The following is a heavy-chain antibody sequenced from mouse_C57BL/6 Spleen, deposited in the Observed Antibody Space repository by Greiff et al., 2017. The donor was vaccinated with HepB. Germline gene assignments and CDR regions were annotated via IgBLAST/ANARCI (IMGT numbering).Heavy chain of an antibody. CDR3: ARHYDYLFAY. V-gene: IGHV1-69*01. CDR1: GYTFTSYW. J-gene: IGHJ3*01. D-gene: IGHD2-4*01. CDR2: IDPSDSYT. Sequence: QVQLQQPGAELVMPGASVKLSCKASGYTFTSYWMHWVKQRPGQGLEWIGEIDPSDSYTNYNQKFKGKSTLTVDKSSSTAYMQLSSLTSEDSAVYYCARHYDYLFAYWGQGTLVTVSA.